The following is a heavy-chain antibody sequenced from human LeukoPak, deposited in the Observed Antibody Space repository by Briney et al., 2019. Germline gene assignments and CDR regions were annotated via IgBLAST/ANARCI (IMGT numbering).Heavy chain of an antibody. CDR3: ARKGYSGTHGWFDP. Sequence: SETLSLTCAVSGGSISSGGYSCGWIRQPPGKGLEWTGYIYHSGSTYYNPSLKSRVTISVDRSKNQFSLKLSSVTAADTAVYYCARKGYSGTHGWFDPWGQGTLVTVSS. D-gene: IGHD3-22*01. J-gene: IGHJ5*02. CDR2: IYHSGST. V-gene: IGHV4-30-2*01. CDR1: GGSISSGGYS.